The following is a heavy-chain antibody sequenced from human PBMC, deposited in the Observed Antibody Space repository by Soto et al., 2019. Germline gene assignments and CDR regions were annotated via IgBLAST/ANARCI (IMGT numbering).Heavy chain of an antibody. Sequence: QITLKESGPTLMKPIQTLALTGTVSGFSLSTNGEGVGWIRQPPGKALEFLALLYWDDDKRYNPSLRSRLTITKDTSKNHVVLTMSYMAPVDTATYYCAQLGKGGLDVWGKGSTVTVSS. J-gene: IGHJ6*04. D-gene: IGHD3-10*01. CDR3: AQLGKGGLDV. V-gene: IGHV2-5*02. CDR1: GFSLSTNGEG. CDR2: LYWDDDK.